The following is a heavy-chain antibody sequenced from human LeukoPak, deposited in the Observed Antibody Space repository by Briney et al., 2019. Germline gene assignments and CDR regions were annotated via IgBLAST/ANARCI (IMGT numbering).Heavy chain of an antibody. Sequence: SETLSLTCTVSGGSISSGGYYWNWIRQHPGKGLEWIGYIYYSGSTYYNPSLKRRVTISADTSKNQFSLKLSSVTAADTAVYYCARESGYFNYAVDYWGQGTLVTVSS. V-gene: IGHV4-31*03. CDR3: ARESGYFNYAVDY. CDR1: GGSISSGGYY. D-gene: IGHD3-9*01. CDR2: IYYSGST. J-gene: IGHJ4*02.